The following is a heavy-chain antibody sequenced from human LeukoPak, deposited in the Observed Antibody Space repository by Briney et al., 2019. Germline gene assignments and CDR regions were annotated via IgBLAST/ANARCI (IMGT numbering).Heavy chain of an antibody. Sequence: ASVKVSCKASGYTFTSHDINWVRQATGQGLEWTGWMNPNSGNTGYAQKFQGRVTITRNTSISTAYMELSSLRSEDTAVYYCARELRVAAAGHFDYWGQGTLVTVSS. D-gene: IGHD6-13*01. V-gene: IGHV1-8*01. CDR1: GYTFTSHD. CDR2: MNPNSGNT. J-gene: IGHJ4*02. CDR3: ARELRVAAAGHFDY.